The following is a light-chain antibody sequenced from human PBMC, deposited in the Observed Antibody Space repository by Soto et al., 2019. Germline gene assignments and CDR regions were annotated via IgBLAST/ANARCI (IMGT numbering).Light chain of an antibody. CDR1: QSVSSSY. Sequence: EIVLTHSPVTLSLSPEARATLSCRASQSVSSSYLAWYQQKPGRAPRVLIYGASSRATGIPDRFSGSGSGTDFPLTIRRLEPEDFAVYYCQQYGSSPITFGQGTRLEIK. J-gene: IGKJ5*01. CDR3: QQYGSSPIT. V-gene: IGKV3-20*01. CDR2: GAS.